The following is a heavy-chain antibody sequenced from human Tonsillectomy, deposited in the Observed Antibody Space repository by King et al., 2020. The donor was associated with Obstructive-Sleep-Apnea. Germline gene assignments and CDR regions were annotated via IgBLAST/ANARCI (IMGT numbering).Heavy chain of an antibody. CDR1: GGSFSGYY. Sequence: VQLQQWGAGLLKPSETLSLTCAVYGGSFSGYYWSWIRQPPGKGLEWIGEINHSGSTNYNPSLKSRVTISVDTSKNQFSLKLSSVTAADTAVYYCARGKGWKNGNYVQRQYTLDYWGQGTLVTVSS. J-gene: IGHJ4*02. V-gene: IGHV4-34*01. CDR2: INHSGST. CDR3: ARGKGWKNGNYVQRQYTLDY. D-gene: IGHD4-11*01.